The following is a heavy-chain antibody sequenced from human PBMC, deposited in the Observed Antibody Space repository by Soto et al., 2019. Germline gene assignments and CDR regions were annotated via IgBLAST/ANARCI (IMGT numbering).Heavy chain of an antibody. CDR2: IHYSGVT. CDR1: GGSIRTYY. Sequence: PSETLSLTCSVSGGSIRTYYCSFIRQPPWGCLEWIAYIHYSGVTNYSPSLRGRVSISIDRSNNEFSLKVSSVAAADTAVYYCARDRAEGSSSTPAGGMDVWGPGTTVTVSS. D-gene: IGHD6-6*01. CDR3: ARDRAEGSSSTPAGGMDV. V-gene: IGHV4-59*01. J-gene: IGHJ6*02.